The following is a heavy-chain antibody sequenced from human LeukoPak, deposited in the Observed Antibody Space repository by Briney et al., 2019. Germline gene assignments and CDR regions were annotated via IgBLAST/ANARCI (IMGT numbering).Heavy chain of an antibody. CDR3: AREDIVVVPAAANDAFDI. CDR2: ISSSSSTI. D-gene: IGHD2-2*01. Sequence: GGSLRLSCAASGFTFSSYSMNWVRQAPGKGLEWVSYISSSSSTIYYADSVKGRFTISRDNAKNSLYLQMNSLRAEDTAVYYCAREDIVVVPAAANDAFDIWGQGTMVTVSS. V-gene: IGHV3-48*01. CDR1: GFTFSSYS. J-gene: IGHJ3*02.